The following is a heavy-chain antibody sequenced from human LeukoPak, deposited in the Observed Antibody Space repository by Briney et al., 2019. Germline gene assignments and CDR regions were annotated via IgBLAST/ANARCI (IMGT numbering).Heavy chain of an antibody. J-gene: IGHJ4*02. CDR1: GFTFSSYA. V-gene: IGHV3-23*01. D-gene: IGHD5-18*01. CDR3: AKGLAQLWFY. Sequence: GGSLRLSCATSGFTFSSYAMSWVRQAPGKGLEWVSAISGSGGSTYYADAVKGRFTISRDNSKNTLYLQMNSLRAEDTAVYYCAKGLAQLWFYWGQGTLVTVSS. CDR2: ISGSGGST.